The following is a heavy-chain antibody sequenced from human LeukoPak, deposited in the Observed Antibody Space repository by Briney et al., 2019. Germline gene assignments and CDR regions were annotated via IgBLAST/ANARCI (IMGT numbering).Heavy chain of an antibody. V-gene: IGHV3-21*01. CDR1: GFTFSSYS. D-gene: IGHD6-19*01. CDR3: ARARYSSGWLDSFDY. J-gene: IGHJ4*02. CDR2: ISSSSSFI. Sequence: GGSLRLSCAASGFTFSSYSMNWVRQAPGKGLEWVSSISSSSSFIYYADSVKGRFTISRDNAKNSLYLQMNSLRAEDTAVYYCARARYSSGWLDSFDYWGQETLVTVSS.